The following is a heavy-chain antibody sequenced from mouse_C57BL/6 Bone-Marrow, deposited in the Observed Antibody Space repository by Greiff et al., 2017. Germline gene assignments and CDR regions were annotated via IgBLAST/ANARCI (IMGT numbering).Heavy chain of an antibody. CDR3: VRGGSAWFAY. Sequence: DAGGGLVQPKGSLKVSCAPSGFTFNTYAMHWVLQAPRKGLEWVARIRSKSSNYATYYADAVKDRFTISSDDSQSMHYLQMNKLKTEKTTMYCCVRGGSAWFAYWGQGTLVTVSA. J-gene: IGHJ3*01. CDR2: IRSKSSNYAT. V-gene: IGHV10-3*01. CDR1: GFTFNTYA.